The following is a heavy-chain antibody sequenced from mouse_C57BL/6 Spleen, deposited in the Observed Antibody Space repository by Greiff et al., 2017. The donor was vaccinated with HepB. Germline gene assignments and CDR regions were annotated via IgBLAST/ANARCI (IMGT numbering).Heavy chain of an antibody. D-gene: IGHD2-12*01. CDR2: IHPNSGST. V-gene: IGHV1-64*01. CDR1: VYTFPRYW. CDR3: ARDDRIQFAY. Sequence: VQLQQPGAELVKPGASVQLSCKASVYTFPRYWLHWVMQRPGQGLEWIGMIHPNSGSTNYNEKFKSKATLTVDKSSSTAYMQLSSLTSEDSAVYYCARDDRIQFAYWGQGTLVTVSA. J-gene: IGHJ3*01.